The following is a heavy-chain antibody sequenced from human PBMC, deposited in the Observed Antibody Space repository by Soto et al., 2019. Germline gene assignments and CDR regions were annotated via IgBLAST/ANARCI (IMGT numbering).Heavy chain of an antibody. D-gene: IGHD6-13*01. Sequence: EVQLVESGGGLVQPGGSLRLSCAASGFTFSSYEMNWVRQAPGKGLEWVSYISSSGSTIYYADSVKGRFTMSRDNAKNSLYLQMNSLRAEDTAVYYCAWGMAAAGTLYYYYGMDVWGQGTTVTVSS. J-gene: IGHJ6*02. CDR3: AWGMAAAGTLYYYYGMDV. CDR2: ISSSGSTI. CDR1: GFTFSSYE. V-gene: IGHV3-48*03.